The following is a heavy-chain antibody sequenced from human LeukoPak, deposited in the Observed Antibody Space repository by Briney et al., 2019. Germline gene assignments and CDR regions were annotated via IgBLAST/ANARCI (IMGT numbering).Heavy chain of an antibody. CDR1: GFTFDNHW. V-gene: IGHV3-74*01. J-gene: IGHJ4*02. CDR2: INSDGTSV. CDR3: ARDHPYSVSAFDY. Sequence: GGSLRLSCAASGFTFDNHWMHWIRQVPGKGLVWVSRINSDGTSVDYADSVKGRFTISRDNAKNTLSLLMNSLRAEDTAVYYCARDHPYSVSAFDYWGQGTLVTVSS. D-gene: IGHD2-21*01.